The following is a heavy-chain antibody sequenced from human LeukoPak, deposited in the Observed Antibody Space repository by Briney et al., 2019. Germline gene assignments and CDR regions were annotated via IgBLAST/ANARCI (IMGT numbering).Heavy chain of an antibody. V-gene: IGHV1-2*02. D-gene: IGHD2-2*01. J-gene: IGHJ6*03. Sequence: ASVKVSCKASGYTFTGYYMHWVRQAPGQGLEWMGWINPNSGGTNYAQKFQGRVTMTRDTSISTAYMELSRLRSDDTAVYYCARNGWMTIVVVPAALGYYYMDVWGKGTTVTVSS. CDR3: ARNGWMTIVVVPAALGYYYMDV. CDR1: GYTFTGYY. CDR2: INPNSGGT.